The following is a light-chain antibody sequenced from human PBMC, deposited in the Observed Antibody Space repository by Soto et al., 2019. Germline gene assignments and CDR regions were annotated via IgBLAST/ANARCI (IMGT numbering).Light chain of an antibody. CDR2: GVS. CDR3: QQYMSAVT. CDR1: QSVDNTF. Sequence: EIELTQSPGSLSLSPGERATLSCRASQSVDNTFFAWYQKKPGQPPRLLTYGVSKRATGIPHGFSGSGSGTDFTLTISRLQPEDVAAYYCQQYMSAVTFGEGTRVEIK. V-gene: IGKV3-20*01. J-gene: IGKJ1*01.